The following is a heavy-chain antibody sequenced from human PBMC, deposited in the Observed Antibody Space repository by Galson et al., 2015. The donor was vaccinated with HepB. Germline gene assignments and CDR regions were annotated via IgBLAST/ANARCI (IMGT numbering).Heavy chain of an antibody. J-gene: IGHJ3*02. Sequence: SLRLSCAASGFTFSSYWMHWVRQAPGKGLVWVSRINSDGSSTSYADSVKGRFTISRDNAKNTLYLQMNSLRAEDTAVYYCARAKYDILTGSDAFDIWGQGTMVTVSS. D-gene: IGHD3-9*01. CDR2: INSDGSST. CDR1: GFTFSSYW. V-gene: IGHV3-74*01. CDR3: ARAKYDILTGSDAFDI.